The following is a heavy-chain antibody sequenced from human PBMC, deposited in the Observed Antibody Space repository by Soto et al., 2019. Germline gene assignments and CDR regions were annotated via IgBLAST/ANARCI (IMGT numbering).Heavy chain of an antibody. CDR3: ARDYMSRVYSWFDP. J-gene: IGHJ5*02. D-gene: IGHD2-21*01. Sequence: NPSETLSLTCTVSGGSISSYHWSWIRQPPGKGLEWIGYIYYSGSTNYNPSLKSRVTISVDTSKNQFSLKLSSVTAADTAVYYCARDYMSRVYSWFDPWGQGTLVTVSS. CDR2: IYYSGST. V-gene: IGHV4-59*01. CDR1: GGSISSYH.